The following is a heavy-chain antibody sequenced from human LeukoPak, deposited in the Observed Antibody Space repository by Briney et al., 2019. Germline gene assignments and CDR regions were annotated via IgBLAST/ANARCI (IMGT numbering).Heavy chain of an antibody. Sequence: ASVKVSCKASGYTFTGYYMHWVRQAPGHGLEWMGWIDPNSGGTNYAQKFQGRVTMTRDTSISTAYMELSRLRSDDTAVFYCARGRWAAMVSYYFDYWGQGTLVTVSS. CDR1: GYTFTGYY. D-gene: IGHD5-18*01. CDR2: IDPNSGGT. V-gene: IGHV1-2*02. J-gene: IGHJ4*02. CDR3: ARGRWAAMVSYYFDY.